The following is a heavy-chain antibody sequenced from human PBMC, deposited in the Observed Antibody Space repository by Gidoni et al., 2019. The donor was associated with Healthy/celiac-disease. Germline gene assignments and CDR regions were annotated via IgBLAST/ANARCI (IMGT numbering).Heavy chain of an antibody. CDR3: ARVTRNSNYLDY. D-gene: IGHD3-10*01. V-gene: IGHV1-69*01. CDR1: GGTLSSYA. J-gene: IGHJ4*02. Sequence: QVQLVQSGAEVKKPGSSVQVSCTASGGTLSSYAISWVRQAPGQGLEWMGGIIPILGTANYAQKFQGRVTITADESTSTAYMELSSLRSEDTAVYYCARVTRNSNYLDYWGQGTLVTVSS. CDR2: IIPILGTA.